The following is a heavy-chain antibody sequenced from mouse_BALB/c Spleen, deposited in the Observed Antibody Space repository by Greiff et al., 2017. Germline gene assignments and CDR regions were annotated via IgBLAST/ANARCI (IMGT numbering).Heavy chain of an antibody. CDR2: IYPGNSDT. Sequence: DVKLQESGTVLARPGASVKMSCKASGYSFTSYWMHWVKQRPGQGLEWIGAIYPGNSDTSYNQKFKGKAKLTAVTSASTAYMELSSLTNEDSAVYYCTRGLLRYLDWFAYWGQGTLVTVSA. CDR3: TRGLLRYLDWFAY. D-gene: IGHD1-1*01. CDR1: GYSFTSYW. J-gene: IGHJ3*01. V-gene: IGHV1-5*01.